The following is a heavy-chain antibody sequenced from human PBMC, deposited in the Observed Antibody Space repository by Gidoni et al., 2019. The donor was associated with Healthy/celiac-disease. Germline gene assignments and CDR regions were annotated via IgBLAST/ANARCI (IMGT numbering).Heavy chain of an antibody. CDR3: ARAGVRGYSSSWYAPRYFDL. Sequence: QVQLVESGGGLVKPGGSLSISCAASGFTFSDYYLSCIRQAPGKGLEWVSYISSSSSYTNYADSVKDRFTISRDNAKNSLYLQMNSLRAEDTAVYYCARAGVRGYSSSWYAPRYFDLWGRGTLVTVSS. J-gene: IGHJ2*01. D-gene: IGHD6-13*01. CDR1: GFTFSDYY. V-gene: IGHV3-11*05. CDR2: ISSSSSYT.